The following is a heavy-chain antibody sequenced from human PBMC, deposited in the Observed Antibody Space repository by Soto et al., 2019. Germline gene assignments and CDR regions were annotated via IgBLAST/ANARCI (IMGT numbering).Heavy chain of an antibody. J-gene: IGHJ4*02. CDR3: GRVMIGTSRHTDSDY. V-gene: IGHV4-39*01. Sequence: PSETLSLTCSVSGASISSRDYYWGWIRQTPGKGLEWIGNIGYNGVTYYNPSLKSRVTVSKDTSKNQFSLKVASVTAADTAIYYCGRVMIGTSRHTDSDYWGQGTQVTVSS. D-gene: IGHD2-2*01. CDR2: IGYNGVT. CDR1: GASISSRDYY.